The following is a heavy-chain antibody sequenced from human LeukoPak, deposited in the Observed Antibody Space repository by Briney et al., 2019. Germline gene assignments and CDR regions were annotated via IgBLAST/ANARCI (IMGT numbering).Heavy chain of an antibody. CDR1: GFTFSSYG. Sequence: GGSLRLSCAASGFTFSSYGMSWVRQPPGQGLERVSAISGSGGSTYYSDSVKGRFTISRDNSKNTLYLQMNSLRAEDTAVYYCAKFGYGSGSNLNWGQGTLVTVSS. D-gene: IGHD3-10*01. CDR3: AKFGYGSGSNLN. J-gene: IGHJ4*02. CDR2: ISGSGGST. V-gene: IGHV3-23*01.